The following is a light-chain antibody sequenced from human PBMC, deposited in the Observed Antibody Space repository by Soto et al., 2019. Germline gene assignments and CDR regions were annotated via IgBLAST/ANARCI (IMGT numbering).Light chain of an antibody. CDR3: SSYTSSSTRNVV. CDR2: EVS. J-gene: IGLJ2*01. Sequence: QSVLTQPASVSGSPGQSITISCTGTSSDVGGYNYVSWYQQHPGKAPKLMIYEVSNRPSGVSNRFSGSKSGNTASLTISGLQAEDEADYYCSSYTSSSTRNVVFGGWTKLTVL. CDR1: SSDVGGYNY. V-gene: IGLV2-14*01.